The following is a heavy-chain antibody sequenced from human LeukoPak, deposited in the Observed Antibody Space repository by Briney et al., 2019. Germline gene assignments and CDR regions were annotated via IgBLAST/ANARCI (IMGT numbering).Heavy chain of an antibody. J-gene: IGHJ6*02. CDR1: GGSISGHY. CDR2: IHYSWKA. D-gene: IGHD3-16*01. V-gene: IGHV4-59*11. Sequence: KPSETLSLTCTVSGGSISGHYWTWIRQPPGKGLEWIGQIHYSWKADYNPSLKTRIDISVDMSKNQMSLKVNSVTAADTAVYYCARFGVDYDMDVWGQGTAVTVS. CDR3: ARFGVDYDMDV.